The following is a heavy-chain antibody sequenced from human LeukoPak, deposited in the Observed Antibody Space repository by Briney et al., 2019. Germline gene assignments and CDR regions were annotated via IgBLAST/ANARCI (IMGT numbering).Heavy chain of an antibody. CDR1: GFTFSSYA. D-gene: IGHD3-3*01. CDR2: ISYDGSNK. J-gene: IGHJ5*02. Sequence: GGSLRLSCAASGFTFSSYAMHWVRQAPGKGLEWVAVISYDGSNKYYADSVKGRFTISRDNSKNTLYLQMNSLRAEDTAVYYCARDFQTNLFYYDFWSGYQGWFDPWGQGTLVTVSS. CDR3: ARDFQTNLFYYDFWSGYQGWFDP. V-gene: IGHV3-30-3*01.